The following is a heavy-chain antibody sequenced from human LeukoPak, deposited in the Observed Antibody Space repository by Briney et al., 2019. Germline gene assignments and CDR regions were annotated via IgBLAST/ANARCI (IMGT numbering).Heavy chain of an antibody. Sequence: SETLSPTCTVSGGSISISSYYWGWIRQPPGNVLEWIGSIYYSGSTYYNPSLKSRVTISVDTSKNQFSLKLSSVTAADTAVYYCARDEGSAYPFDYWGQGTLVTVSS. V-gene: IGHV4-39*07. CDR1: GGSISISSYY. CDR3: ARDEGSAYPFDY. J-gene: IGHJ4*02. CDR2: IYYSGST. D-gene: IGHD3-22*01.